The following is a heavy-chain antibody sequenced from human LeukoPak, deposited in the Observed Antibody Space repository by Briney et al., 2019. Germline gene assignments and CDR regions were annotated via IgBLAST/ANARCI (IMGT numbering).Heavy chain of an antibody. V-gene: IGHV3-23*01. J-gene: IGHJ4*02. Sequence: PGGSLRLSCAASGFTFSSYAMSWVRQAPGKGLEWVSAISGSGGSTYYADSVKGRFTISRDNSKNTLYLQMNSLRAEDTAVYYCAKKKKGIVGAELDYWGQGTLVTVSS. CDR1: GFTFSSYA. CDR3: AKKKKGIVGAELDY. D-gene: IGHD1-26*01. CDR2: ISGSGGST.